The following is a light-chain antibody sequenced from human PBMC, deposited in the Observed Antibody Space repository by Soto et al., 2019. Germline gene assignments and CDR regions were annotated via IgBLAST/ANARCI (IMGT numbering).Light chain of an antibody. J-gene: IGKJ5*01. CDR2: ADS. CDR3: QQRYNWPIT. CDR1: QSVSGY. Sequence: EIVLTQSPATLSLSPGETATLSCRASQSVSGYIGWYQQKPGQAPRLLIYADSNRATGIPARFSGSGSGTDFTLTISSLEPEDFSVYYCQQRYNWPITFGQGTRLET. V-gene: IGKV3-11*01.